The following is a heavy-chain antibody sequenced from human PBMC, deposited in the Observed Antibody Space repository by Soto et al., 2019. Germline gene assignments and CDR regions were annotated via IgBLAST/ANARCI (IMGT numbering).Heavy chain of an antibody. V-gene: IGHV4-34*01. J-gene: IGHJ4*02. D-gene: IGHD6-13*01. Sequence: SETLSLTCAVYGGSFSGYYWSWIRQPPGKGLEWIGEINHSGSTNYNPSLKSRVTISVDTSKNQFSLKLSSVTAADTAVYYCAGGIALDYWGQGTLVTVSS. CDR3: AGGIALDY. CDR1: GGSFSGYY. CDR2: INHSGST.